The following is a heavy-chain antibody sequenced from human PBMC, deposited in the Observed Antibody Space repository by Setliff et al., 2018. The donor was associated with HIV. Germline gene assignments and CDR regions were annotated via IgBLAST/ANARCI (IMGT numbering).Heavy chain of an antibody. V-gene: IGHV7-4-1*02. CDR3: ARGLYGDYGGDLNWLDP. D-gene: IGHD4-17*01. J-gene: IGHJ5*02. CDR2: MNPNSGSP. Sequence: GASVKVSCKASGYTFTSYDINWVRQATGQGLEWMGWMNPNSGSPTYAQAFTGRFLFSVDTVVATAYLQINNLKTEDTAVYYCARGLYGDYGGDLNWLDPWGHGTRVTVSS. CDR1: GYTFTSYD.